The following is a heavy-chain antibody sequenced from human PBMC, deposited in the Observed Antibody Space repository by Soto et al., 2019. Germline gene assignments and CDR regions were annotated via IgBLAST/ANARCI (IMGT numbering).Heavy chain of an antibody. D-gene: IGHD3-22*01. V-gene: IGHV4-39*01. J-gene: IGHJ6*02. CDR3: ASNYDSSFADYGMDV. CDR1: GGSISSSSYY. Sequence: SQTLSLTCTVSGGSISSSSYYWGWIRQPPGKGLEWIGGIYYSGSTYYNPSLKSRVTISVDTSKNQFSLKLSSVTAADTAVYYCASNYDSSFADYGMDVWGQGTTVTVSS. CDR2: IYYSGST.